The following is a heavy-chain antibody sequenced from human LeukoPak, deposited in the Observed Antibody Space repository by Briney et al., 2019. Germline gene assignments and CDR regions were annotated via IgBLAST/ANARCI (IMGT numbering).Heavy chain of an antibody. D-gene: IGHD4-17*01. Sequence: GGSLRLSCAASGFTFSDYYMSWIRQAPGKGLEWVSYISSSGSTIYYADSVKGRFTISRDNAKNSLYLQMNSLRAEDTALYYCAKDVDYGDYELVGAFDYWGQGTLVTVSS. CDR1: GFTFSDYY. CDR2: ISSSGSTI. CDR3: AKDVDYGDYELVGAFDY. J-gene: IGHJ4*02. V-gene: IGHV3-11*01.